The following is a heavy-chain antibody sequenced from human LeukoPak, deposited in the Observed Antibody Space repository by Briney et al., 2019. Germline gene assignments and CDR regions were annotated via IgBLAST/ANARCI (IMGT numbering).Heavy chain of an antibody. CDR1: GGSISSGGYF. J-gene: IGHJ4*02. D-gene: IGHD6-13*01. Sequence: SETLSLTCTVSGGSISSGGYFWSWIRQPPGKGLEWIGYIYHSGSTYYNPSLKSRVTISVDRSKNQFSLKLSSVTAADTAVYYCARGAAAGHFDYWGQGTLVTVSS. V-gene: IGHV4-30-2*01. CDR3: ARGAAAGHFDY. CDR2: IYHSGST.